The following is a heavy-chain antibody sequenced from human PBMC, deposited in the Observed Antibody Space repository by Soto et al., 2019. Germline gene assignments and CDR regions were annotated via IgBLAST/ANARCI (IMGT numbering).Heavy chain of an antibody. CDR3: AKEAGMAYAYFEL. D-gene: IGHD2-8*01. J-gene: IGHJ4*02. CDR2: TWYRSKWYS. CDR1: GDSVSSNTAA. Sequence: SQTLSLTCVISGDSVSSNTAAWNWIRQSPSRGLEGLGRTWYRSKWYSDYAVSVEGRIIINPDTSKNQFTLHLSSVTPDDTAVYFCAKEAGMAYAYFELWGQGTLVTVSS. V-gene: IGHV6-1*01.